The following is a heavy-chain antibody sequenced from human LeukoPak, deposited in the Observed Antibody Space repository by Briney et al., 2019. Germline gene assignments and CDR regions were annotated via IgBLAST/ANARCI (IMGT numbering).Heavy chain of an antibody. D-gene: IGHD3-22*01. V-gene: IGHV3-48*03. CDR1: GFTFSSYE. J-gene: IGHJ3*02. CDR2: IRSSGSII. Sequence: GGSLRLSCAASGFTFSSYEMNWVRPAPGKGLEWVSYIRSSGSIIYYADSVKGRFTISRDNAKNSLYLQMNSLRAEDTAVYYCARELYDTSGYSDGYDAFDIWGQGTMVTVSS. CDR3: ARELYDTSGYSDGYDAFDI.